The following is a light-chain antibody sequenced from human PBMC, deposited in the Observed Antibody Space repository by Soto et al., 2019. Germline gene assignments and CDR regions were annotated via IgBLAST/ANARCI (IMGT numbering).Light chain of an antibody. J-gene: IGKJ2*01. Sequence: EIVMAQAPATLSVSPGERATRSCRASQSVSSNLAWYQQKPGQAPRLLIYGASTRATGIPARFSGSGSGTEFTLTISSLQSEDFAVYYCQQYNNWPPYTFGQGTK. V-gene: IGKV3-15*01. CDR3: QQYNNWPPYT. CDR2: GAS. CDR1: QSVSSN.